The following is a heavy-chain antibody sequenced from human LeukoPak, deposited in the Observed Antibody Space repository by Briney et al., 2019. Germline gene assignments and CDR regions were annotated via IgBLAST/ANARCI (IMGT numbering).Heavy chain of an antibody. Sequence: GGSLRLSCAASGFTVSSNYMSWVRQAPGKGLEWVSVIYSGGSTYYADSVKGRFTISRDNSKNTLYLQMNSLRAEDTAVYYCARDRTMVRGVIAGYCYGMDVWGQGTTVTVSS. V-gene: IGHV3-66*02. D-gene: IGHD3-10*01. CDR2: IYSGGST. CDR1: GFTVSSNY. J-gene: IGHJ6*02. CDR3: ARDRTMVRGVIAGYCYGMDV.